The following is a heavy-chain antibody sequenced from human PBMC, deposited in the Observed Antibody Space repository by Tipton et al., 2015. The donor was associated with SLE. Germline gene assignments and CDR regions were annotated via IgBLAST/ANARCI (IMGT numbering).Heavy chain of an antibody. CDR1: GDSISSSSYY. CDR2: IYYRGGT. Sequence: TLSLTCIVSGDSISSSSYYWDWIRQPPGKGLEWIGSIYYRGGTHYNPSLKSRVTVSMDTSKNQFSLKLNSVTAADTAVYYCARVDGATGRDSWGQGTLVTVSS. D-gene: IGHD5-12*01. J-gene: IGHJ4*02. V-gene: IGHV4-39*07. CDR3: ARVDGATGRDS.